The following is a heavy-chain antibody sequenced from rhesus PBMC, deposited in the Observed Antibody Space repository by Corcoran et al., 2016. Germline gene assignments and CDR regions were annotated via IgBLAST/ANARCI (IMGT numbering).Heavy chain of an antibody. CDR1: GFTFSSYC. CDR2: ISNGGGST. D-gene: IGHD6-25*01. V-gene: IGHV3S5*01. Sequence: EVQLVESGGGLVQPGGSLRLSCAASGFTFSSYCMSWVRQAPGKGLEWVSYISNGGGSTYYADSVKGRLTISRDNSKNTLSLQMNSLRAEDTAVYYCANLAAAGLDYWGQGVLVTVSS. CDR3: ANLAAAGLDY. J-gene: IGHJ4*01.